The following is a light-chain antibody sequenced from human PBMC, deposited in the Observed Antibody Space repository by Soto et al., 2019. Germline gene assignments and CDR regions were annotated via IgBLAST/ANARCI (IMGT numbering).Light chain of an antibody. CDR1: QSVTGTY. Sequence: EFVLTQSPGTLSLSPGERAILSCRASQSVTGTYIAWYQQKPGQAPRLLIYGASSRATGIPDRFSGSGSGTDFTFTISRLEAEDFALYYCQYYFSLPPTTFGQGTKLEIK. J-gene: IGKJ2*01. V-gene: IGKV3-20*01. CDR3: QYYFSLPPTT. CDR2: GAS.